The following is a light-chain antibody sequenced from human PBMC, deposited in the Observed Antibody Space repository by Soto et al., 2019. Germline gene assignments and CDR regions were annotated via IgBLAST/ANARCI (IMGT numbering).Light chain of an antibody. Sequence: QSVLTQPPSASGTPGQRVTISCSGSSSNIGSNYVYWYQQLPGTAPKLLIYSNNQRPSGVPDRFSGSKSGTSASLAISGLRSEDEADYYCAAWDDCLLVLGGGPKLTVL. V-gene: IGLV1-47*02. CDR1: SSNIGSNY. CDR2: SNN. J-gene: IGLJ3*02. CDR3: AAWDDCLLV.